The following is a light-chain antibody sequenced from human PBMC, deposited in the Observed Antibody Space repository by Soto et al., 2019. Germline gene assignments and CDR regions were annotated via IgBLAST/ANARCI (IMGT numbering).Light chain of an antibody. CDR3: QQSYNTPPT. CDR2: GAS. CDR1: QRISNF. Sequence: DIQMTQSPSSLSASLRDRVTITCRAGQRISNFLNWYQQKPGKAPKLLIYGASTLQGGVPSRVSGGGSGTDFALTIISLEPEDFATCYCQQSYNTPPTFGAGTKVEI. J-gene: IGKJ4*01. V-gene: IGKV1-39*01.